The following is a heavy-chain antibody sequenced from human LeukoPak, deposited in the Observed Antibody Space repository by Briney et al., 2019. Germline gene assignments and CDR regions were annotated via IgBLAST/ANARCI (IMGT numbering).Heavy chain of an antibody. V-gene: IGHV3-53*01. CDR3: ARAGDDTAMVRYFDY. CDR2: IYSGGSR. D-gene: IGHD5-18*01. Sequence: GGSLRLSCAASGFAVSSNYMSWVRQAPGKGMEWVSVIYSGGSRYYADSVKGRFTISRDNAKNLLYLQMNSLRAEDTAVYYCARAGDDTAMVRYFDYWGQGTLVTVSS. J-gene: IGHJ4*02. CDR1: GFAVSSNY.